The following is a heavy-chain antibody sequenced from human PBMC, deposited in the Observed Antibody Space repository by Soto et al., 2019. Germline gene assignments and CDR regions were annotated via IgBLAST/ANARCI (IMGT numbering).Heavy chain of an antibody. Sequence: QVQLVESGGGVVQPGRSLRLSCAASGFTFSSYGMHWVRQAPGKGLEWVAVIWYDGSNKYYADSVKGRFTISRDNSKNTXYQXMNSLRAEDTAVYYCARDPPYYYDSSGYGTGAFDIWGQGTMVTVSS. V-gene: IGHV3-33*01. J-gene: IGHJ3*02. CDR3: ARDPPYYYDSSGYGTGAFDI. CDR1: GFTFSSYG. CDR2: IWYDGSNK. D-gene: IGHD3-22*01.